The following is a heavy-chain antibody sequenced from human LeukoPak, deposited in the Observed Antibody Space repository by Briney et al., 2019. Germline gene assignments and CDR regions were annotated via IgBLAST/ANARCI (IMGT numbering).Heavy chain of an antibody. CDR1: GFTFSSYA. J-gene: IGHJ5*02. D-gene: IGHD3-22*01. CDR3: APKYDSSGYFPP. V-gene: IGHV3-30*04. CDR2: ISYDGSNK. Sequence: GGSLRLSCEASGFTFSSYAMHWVRQAPGKGLEWVAVISYDGSNKYYADSVKGRFTISRDNSKNTLYLQMNSLRAEDTAVYYCAPKYDSSGYFPPWGQGTLVTVSS.